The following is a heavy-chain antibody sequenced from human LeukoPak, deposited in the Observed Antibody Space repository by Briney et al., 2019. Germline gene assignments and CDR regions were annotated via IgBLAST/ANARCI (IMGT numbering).Heavy chain of an antibody. CDR2: IYPGDSDT. CDR1: GYSFTSYW. V-gene: IGHV5-51*01. J-gene: IGHJ4*02. D-gene: IGHD1-26*01. CDR3: ARLVRGGSYLGEFDY. Sequence: GESLKISCKGSGYSFTSYWIGWVRQMPGKGLEWMGIIYPGDSDTRYSPSFQGQVTISADKSISTAYLQWSNLKASDTTMYYCARLVRGGSYLGEFDYWGQGTLVTVSS.